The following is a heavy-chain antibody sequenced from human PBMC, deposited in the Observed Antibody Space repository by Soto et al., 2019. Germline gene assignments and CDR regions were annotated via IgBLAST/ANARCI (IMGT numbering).Heavy chain of an antibody. J-gene: IGHJ5*02. D-gene: IGHD4-17*01. CDR1: GFTFSDYY. V-gene: IGHV3-11*06. Sequence: PGGSLRLSSAASGFTFSDYYMSWIRQAPGKGLEWVSYISSSSSYTNYADSVKGRFTISRDNAKNSLYLQMNSLRAEDTAVYYCARDNSYGDYDWFDPWGQGTLVTVSS. CDR2: ISSSSSYT. CDR3: ARDNSYGDYDWFDP.